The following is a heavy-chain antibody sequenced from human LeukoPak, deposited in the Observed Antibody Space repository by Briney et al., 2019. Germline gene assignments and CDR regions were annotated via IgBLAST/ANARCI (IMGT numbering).Heavy chain of an antibody. Sequence: PGGSLRLSCAASGFTFSSYAMSWVRQAPGKGLEWVSSISGSGGSTYYVDSVKGRFTISRDNSKNTLYLQMNSLRAEGTAVYYCAEGQVRYFAPGDYWGQGTLVTVSS. V-gene: IGHV3-23*01. CDR3: AEGQVRYFAPGDY. J-gene: IGHJ4*02. D-gene: IGHD3-9*01. CDR1: GFTFSSYA. CDR2: ISGSGGST.